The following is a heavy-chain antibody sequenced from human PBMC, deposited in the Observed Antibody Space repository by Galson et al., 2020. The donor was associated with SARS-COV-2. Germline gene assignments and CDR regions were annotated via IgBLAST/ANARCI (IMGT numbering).Heavy chain of an antibody. D-gene: IGHD6-19*01. J-gene: IGHJ4*02. V-gene: IGHV3-30*04. CDR2: ISYDGSNK. Sequence: RQAPGKGLEWVAVISYDGSNKYYADSVKGRFTISRDNSKNTLYLQMNSLRAEDTAVYYCAREFWIAVSGTLFYYFDYWGQGTLVTVSS. CDR3: AREFWIAVSGTLFYYFDY.